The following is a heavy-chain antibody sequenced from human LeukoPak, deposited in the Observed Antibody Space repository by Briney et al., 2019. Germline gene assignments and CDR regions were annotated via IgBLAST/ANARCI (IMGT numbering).Heavy chain of an antibody. V-gene: IGHV4-4*07. CDR2: IYPRGST. CDR1: GGSISNYY. J-gene: IGHJ3*02. D-gene: IGHD2-2*01. CDR3: ARGLYCTATTCDAGRHAFDI. Sequence: SETLSLPCTVSGGSISNYYWSWIRQPAGKGLEWIGRIYPRGSTTYSSSLKSRVTMSADTSKNHFSLNLTSLTAADTAVYYCARGLYCTATTCDAGRHAFDIWGQGTMVNVSS.